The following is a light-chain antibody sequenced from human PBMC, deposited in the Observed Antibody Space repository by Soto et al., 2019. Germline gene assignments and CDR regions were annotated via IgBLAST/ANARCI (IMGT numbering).Light chain of an antibody. V-gene: IGLV1-40*01. J-gene: IGLJ3*02. Sequence: QSVLTQPPSVSGAPGQRVTISCTGTSSNIGAGYDVHWYQQLPGTAPKLLIYGNSNRPSGVPDRFSGSKSGTSASLAITDLQAEDEADYYCQSYDSSLSGSNGVFGGGTKLTVL. CDR2: GNS. CDR3: QSYDSSLSGSNGV. CDR1: SSNIGAGYD.